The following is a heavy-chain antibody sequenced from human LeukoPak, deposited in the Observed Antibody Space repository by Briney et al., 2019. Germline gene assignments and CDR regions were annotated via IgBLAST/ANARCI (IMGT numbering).Heavy chain of an antibody. CDR1: GYTFTGYY. Sequence: GASAKVSCKASGYTFTGYYMHWVRQAPGQGLEWMGWINPNSGGTNYAQKFQGRVTMTRDTSISTAYMELSRLRSDDTAVYYCAREDSIAAAGADYWGQGTLVTVSS. J-gene: IGHJ4*02. V-gene: IGHV1-2*02. CDR3: AREDSIAAAGADY. CDR2: INPNSGGT. D-gene: IGHD6-13*01.